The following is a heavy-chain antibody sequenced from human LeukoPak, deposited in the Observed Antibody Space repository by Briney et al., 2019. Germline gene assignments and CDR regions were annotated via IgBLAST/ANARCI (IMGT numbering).Heavy chain of an antibody. CDR3: ARRYYDILTGYLDAFDI. V-gene: IGHV4-39*01. CDR2: IYYSGST. J-gene: IGHJ3*02. Sequence: SETLSLTCTVSGGSISSSSYYWGWIRQPPGKGLEWIGSIYYSGSTYYNPSLKSRVTISVDTSKNQFSLKLSSVTAADTAVYYCARRYYDILTGYLDAFDIWGQGTMVTVSS. CDR1: GGSISSSSYY. D-gene: IGHD3-9*01.